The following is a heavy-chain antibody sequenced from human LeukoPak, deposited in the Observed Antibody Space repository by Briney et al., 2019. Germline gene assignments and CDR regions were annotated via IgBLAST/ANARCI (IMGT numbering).Heavy chain of an antibody. J-gene: IGHJ4*02. CDR1: GYTFTSYY. CDR3: ARDRSAKSGSFDY. Sequence: ASVKVSCKTSGYTFTSYYMHWVRQAPGQGLEWMGIINLSGGTTVYAQKFKGRVTMTRDTSTSTVHMELGSLRSEDTAIYYCARDRSAKSGSFDYWGQGTLVTVSS. D-gene: IGHD3-3*01. V-gene: IGHV1-46*01. CDR2: INLSGGTT.